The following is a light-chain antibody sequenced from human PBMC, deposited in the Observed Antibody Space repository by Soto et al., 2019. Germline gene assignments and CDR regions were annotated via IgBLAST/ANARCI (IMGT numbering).Light chain of an antibody. CDR3: QQRSNWPLT. Sequence: EVVLTQAPATQSLSPGERATLSCRASQSVSSHLAWYQQKPGQAPRLLVYDVSNRPTGIPARFSGSGSGTDFTLTITSLEPEDFAVYYCQQRSNWPLTFGGGTKVEIK. CDR1: QSVSSH. V-gene: IGKV3-11*01. J-gene: IGKJ4*01. CDR2: DVS.